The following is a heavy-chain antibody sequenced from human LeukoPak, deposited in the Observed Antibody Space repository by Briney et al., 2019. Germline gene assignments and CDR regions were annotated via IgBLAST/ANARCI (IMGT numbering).Heavy chain of an antibody. D-gene: IGHD6-13*01. Sequence: GGSLRLSCAASGFTFGTSGMSWVRQAPGKGPEWVSTFGRSGSDTYYSDSVKGRFTIFRDNSKNTLYLQMNSLRDEDTAVYYCAEGSLGSWYYFDYWGQGTLVTVSS. CDR1: GFTFGTSG. CDR3: AEGSLGSWYYFDY. CDR2: FGRSGSDT. J-gene: IGHJ4*02. V-gene: IGHV3-23*01.